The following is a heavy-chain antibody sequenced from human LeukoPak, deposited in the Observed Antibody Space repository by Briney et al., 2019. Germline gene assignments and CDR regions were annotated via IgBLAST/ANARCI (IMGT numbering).Heavy chain of an antibody. V-gene: IGHV3-30-3*01. Sequence: GGSLRLSCAASGFTFSNYAMHWVRQAPGKGLEWVAVISYDGSNKYYADSVKGRFTISRDNSKNTLYLQMNSLRAEDTAVYYCARDRVVAATDRNFDYWGQGTLVTVSS. D-gene: IGHD2-15*01. CDR3: ARDRVVAATDRNFDY. J-gene: IGHJ4*02. CDR1: GFTFSNYA. CDR2: ISYDGSNK.